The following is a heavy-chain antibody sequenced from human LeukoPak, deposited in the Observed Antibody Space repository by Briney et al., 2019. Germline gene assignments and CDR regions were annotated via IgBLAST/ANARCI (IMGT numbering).Heavy chain of an antibody. D-gene: IGHD3-9*01. Sequence: SETLSLACTVSGGSISSGGYYWSWLRQHPGKGLEWIGYMYYSGSTSYNPSLKSRVTISVDTSQNQFSLKLSSVTAADTAVYYCARGYFNILSGYYVPHWGQGTLVTVSS. CDR2: MYYSGST. CDR1: GGSISSGGYY. J-gene: IGHJ4*02. V-gene: IGHV4-31*03. CDR3: ARGYFNILSGYYVPH.